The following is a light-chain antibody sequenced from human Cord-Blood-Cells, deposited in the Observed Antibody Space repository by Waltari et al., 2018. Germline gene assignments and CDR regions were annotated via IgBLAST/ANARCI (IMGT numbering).Light chain of an antibody. CDR1: QSVSSN. V-gene: IGKV3-15*01. CDR2: GAS. J-gene: IGKJ4*01. CDR3: QQYNNWLT. Sequence: DIVMTQSPATLSVSPGDRATLSCRASQSVSSNLAWYQQKPGQAHRLLIYGASTRATGIPASFSGSGSGTEFTLTISSLQSEDFAVYYCQQYNNWLTFGGGTKVEIK.